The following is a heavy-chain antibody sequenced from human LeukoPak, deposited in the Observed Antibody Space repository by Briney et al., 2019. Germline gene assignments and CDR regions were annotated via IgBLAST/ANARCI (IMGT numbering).Heavy chain of an antibody. CDR3: VSHSNILTNYCFDY. V-gene: IGHV3-53*01. D-gene: IGHD3-9*01. CDR2: IHGDGNT. J-gene: IGHJ4*02. Sequence: PGGSLRLSCAASGFTVSDNFMSWVRQAPGKGLEWVSIIHGDGNTYYIDSVKGRFTISRDTSKNTLSFQMNSLRAEDTAVYYCVSHSNILTNYCFDYWGQGALVTVSS. CDR1: GFTVSDNF.